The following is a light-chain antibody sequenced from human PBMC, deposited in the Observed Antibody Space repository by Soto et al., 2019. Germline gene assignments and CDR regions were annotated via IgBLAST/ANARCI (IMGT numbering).Light chain of an antibody. CDR2: LNSDGSH. Sequence: QLVLTQSPSASASLGASVKLTCTLSSGHSTYAIAWHQQQPEKGPRYLMKLNSDGSHSKGDGIPDRFSGSSSGAERYLTISSLQSDDEADYYCQTWGTGLYVVFGGGTKLTVL. J-gene: IGLJ2*01. CDR1: SGHSTYA. V-gene: IGLV4-69*01. CDR3: QTWGTGLYVV.